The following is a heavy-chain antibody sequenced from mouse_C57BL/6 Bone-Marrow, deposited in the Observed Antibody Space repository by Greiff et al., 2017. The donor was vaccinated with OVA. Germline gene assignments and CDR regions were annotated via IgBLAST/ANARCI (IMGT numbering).Heavy chain of an antibody. Sequence: VQRVESGPGLVQPSQSLSITCPVSGFSLTSYGVHWVRQSPGKGLEWLGVIWSGGSTDYNAAFISRLSISTDNSKSQVFFKMNRLQADDTAIYYWARNLGTTVVSYFDYWGQGTTLTVSS. CDR3: ARNLGTTVVSYFDY. J-gene: IGHJ2*01. CDR2: IWSGGST. CDR1: GFSLTSYG. V-gene: IGHV2-2*01. D-gene: IGHD1-1*01.